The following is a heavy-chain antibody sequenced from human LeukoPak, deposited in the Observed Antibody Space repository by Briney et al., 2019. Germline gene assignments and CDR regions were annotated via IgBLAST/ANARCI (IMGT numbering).Heavy chain of an antibody. D-gene: IGHD3-22*01. CDR3: ARLPSPYYYDGSAPDY. V-gene: IGHV4-39*01. CDR1: GGSISSSTYY. J-gene: IGHJ4*02. CDR2: MYYSGST. Sequence: MSSETLSLTCTVSGGSISSSTYYWGWIRQPPGKGLEWIGSMYYSGSTYYNSSLKSRVTMFVDTSKNQFSLKLSSVTAADTAVYFCARLPSPYYYDGSAPDYWGQGTLVTVSS.